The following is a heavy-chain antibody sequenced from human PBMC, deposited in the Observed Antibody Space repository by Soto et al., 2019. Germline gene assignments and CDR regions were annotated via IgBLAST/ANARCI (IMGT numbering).Heavy chain of an antibody. D-gene: IGHD3-10*01. Sequence: PSETLSLTCTVSGDSISSYYWSGIRQHPGKGLEWIGYIYHNGNTHYNPSLKSRVTISLDTSKNQFSLNLSCVTAADTAVYYCARDGSEIYCFDPWGQGTLVTVSS. CDR3: ARDGSEIYCFDP. J-gene: IGHJ5*02. V-gene: IGHV4-59*12. CDR2: IYHNGNT. CDR1: GDSISSYY.